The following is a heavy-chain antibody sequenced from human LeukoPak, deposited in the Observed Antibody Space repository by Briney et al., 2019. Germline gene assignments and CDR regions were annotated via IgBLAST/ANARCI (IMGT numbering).Heavy chain of an antibody. J-gene: IGHJ4*02. CDR1: GGSISRYY. CDR2: IYYSGST. CDR3: ARGKYQLDY. V-gene: IGHV4-59*08. D-gene: IGHD2-2*01. Sequence: SETLSLTCTVSGGSISRYYWSWTRQPPGKGLEWIGHIYYSGSTNHNPSLRSRVTISVDTSKNQFSLKLSSVTAADTAVYYCARGKYQLDYWGQGTLVTVSS.